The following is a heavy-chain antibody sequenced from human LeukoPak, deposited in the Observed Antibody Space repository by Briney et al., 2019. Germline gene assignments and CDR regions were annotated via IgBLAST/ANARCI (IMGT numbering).Heavy chain of an antibody. V-gene: IGHV3-30-3*01. CDR2: ISYDGSNK. J-gene: IGHJ6*03. CDR3: ARDGAYYDSSGYLYYYYYYYMDV. CDR1: GFTFRNYA. Sequence: GGSLRLSCAASGFTFRNYAMHWLRQAPGMGLEWVAVISYDGSNKYYADSVKGRFTVSRDNSKNTLYLQMNSLRAEDTAVYYCARDGAYYDSSGYLYYYYYYYMDVWGKGTTVTVSS. D-gene: IGHD3-22*01.